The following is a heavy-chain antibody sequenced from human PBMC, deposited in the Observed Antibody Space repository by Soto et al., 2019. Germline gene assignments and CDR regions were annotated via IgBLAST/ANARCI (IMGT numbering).Heavy chain of an antibody. CDR3: ARDSPIWFGELYDLDY. V-gene: IGHV3-33*01. Sequence: QVQLVESGGGVVQPGRSLRLSCAAPGFTFSSYGMHWVRQAPGKGLEWVAVIWYDGSNKYYADSVKGRFTISRDNSKNTLYLQMNSLRAEDTAVYYCARDSPIWFGELYDLDYWGQGTLVTVSS. CDR2: IWYDGSNK. CDR1: GFTFSSYG. J-gene: IGHJ4*02. D-gene: IGHD3-10*01.